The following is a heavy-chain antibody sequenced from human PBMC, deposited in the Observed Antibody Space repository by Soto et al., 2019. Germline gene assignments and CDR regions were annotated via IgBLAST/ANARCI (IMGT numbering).Heavy chain of an antibody. V-gene: IGHV3-30*18. D-gene: IGHD3-22*01. CDR1: GFTFSSYG. CDR3: AKEIDSRDAFDI. Sequence: QVQLVESGGGVVQPGRSLRLSCAASGFTFSSYGMHWVRQAPGKGLEWVAVISYDGSNKYYADSVKGRFTISRDNSKNTLYLQMNSLRAEDTAVYYCAKEIDSRDAFDIWGQGTMVTVSS. CDR2: ISYDGSNK. J-gene: IGHJ3*02.